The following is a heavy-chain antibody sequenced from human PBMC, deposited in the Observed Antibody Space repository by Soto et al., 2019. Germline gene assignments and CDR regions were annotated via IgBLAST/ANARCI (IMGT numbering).Heavy chain of an antibody. J-gene: IGHJ6*02. V-gene: IGHV3-30*18. CDR1: GFIFSSYG. CDR3: AKVGGRATGTSYFYYGMDV. Sequence: QVQLVESGGGVVQPGRSLRLSCAASGFIFSSYGMYWVRQAPGTGLEWVAVISYDGSNKYYADSVKGRFTISRDNSKNTLYVQMNSLRAEDTAVYYCAKVGGRATGTSYFYYGMDVWGQGTTVTVSS. D-gene: IGHD1-1*01. CDR2: ISYDGSNK.